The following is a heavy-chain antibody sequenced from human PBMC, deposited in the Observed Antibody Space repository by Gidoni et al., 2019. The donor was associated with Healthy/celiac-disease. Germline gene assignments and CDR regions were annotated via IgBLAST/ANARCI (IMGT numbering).Heavy chain of an antibody. CDR3: AKGYSSGWYPIGY. V-gene: IGHV3-23*01. Sequence: EVQLLESGGGLVQPGGSLRLACAASGFTFSSYAMSWVRQAPGKGLEWVSAISGSGGSTYYADSVKCRFTISRDNSKNTLYLQMNSLRAEDTAVYYCAKGYSSGWYPIGYWGQGTLVTVSS. D-gene: IGHD6-19*01. CDR2: ISGSGGST. CDR1: GFTFSSYA. J-gene: IGHJ4*02.